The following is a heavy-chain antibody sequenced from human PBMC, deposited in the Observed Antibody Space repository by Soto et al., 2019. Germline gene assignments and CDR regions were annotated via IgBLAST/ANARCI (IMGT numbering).Heavy chain of an antibody. Sequence: VESLRISCNGSGYSFTSYWIGWVRQMPGKGLEWMGIIYPGDSDTRYSPSFQGQVTISADKSISTAYLQWSSLKASDTAMYYCATSHYGSGSYYKEDYYGMDVWGQGTTVTVSS. CDR3: ATSHYGSGSYYKEDYYGMDV. CDR1: GYSFTSYW. D-gene: IGHD3-10*01. J-gene: IGHJ6*02. CDR2: IYPGDSDT. V-gene: IGHV5-51*01.